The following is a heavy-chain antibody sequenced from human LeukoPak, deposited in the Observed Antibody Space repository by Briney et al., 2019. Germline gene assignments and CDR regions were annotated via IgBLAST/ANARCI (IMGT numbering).Heavy chain of an antibody. CDR3: ARGLPGAVGAADY. CDR2: THYTGNT. D-gene: IGHD2-2*01. J-gene: IGHJ4*02. CDR1: GGSISNYY. Sequence: KSSETLSLTCTVSGGSISNYYWSWIRQPPGKGLEWIGFTHYTGNTNYNPSLKSRLTISVATSKNQFSLKLSSVTAADTAVYYCARGLPGAVGAADYWGQGTLVTVSS. V-gene: IGHV4-59*01.